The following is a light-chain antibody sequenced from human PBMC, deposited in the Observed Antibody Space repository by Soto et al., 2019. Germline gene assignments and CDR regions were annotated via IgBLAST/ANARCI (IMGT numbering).Light chain of an antibody. Sequence: QSALTQPASVSGSPGQSITISCTGTSSDVGGFIYVSWYQHHPGKAPKLIIYEVSNRPSGVSHRFSGSKSGNTASLTISGLQSEDEADYYCSSYTTISTLVFGGGTKVTVL. J-gene: IGLJ3*02. CDR3: SSYTTISTLV. CDR2: EVS. V-gene: IGLV2-14*01. CDR1: SSDVGGFIY.